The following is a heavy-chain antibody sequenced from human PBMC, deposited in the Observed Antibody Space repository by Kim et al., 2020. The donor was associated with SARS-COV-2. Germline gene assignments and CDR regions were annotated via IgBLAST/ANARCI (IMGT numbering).Heavy chain of an antibody. J-gene: IGHJ4*02. D-gene: IGHD3-22*01. CDR3: ARGRRTYYYDSSGYYTYYFDY. CDR2: INTNTGNP. Sequence: ASVKVSCKASGYTFTSYAMNWVRQAPGQGLEWMGWINTNTGNPTYAQGFTGRFVFSLDTSVSTAYLQISSLKAEDTAVYYCARGRRTYYYDSSGYYTYYFDYWGQGTLVTVSS. V-gene: IGHV7-4-1*02. CDR1: GYTFTSYA.